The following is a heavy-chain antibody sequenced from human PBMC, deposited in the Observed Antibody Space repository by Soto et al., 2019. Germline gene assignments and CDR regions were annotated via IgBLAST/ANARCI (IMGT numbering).Heavy chain of an antibody. D-gene: IGHD1-1*01. CDR1: GFTFSSYG. Sequence: PGGSLRLSCAASGFTFSSYGMHWVRQAPGKGLEWVAVISYDGSNKYYADSVKGRFTISRDNSKNTLYLQMNSLRAEDTAVYYCAKVWFMGSSGRLSASYFDYWGQGTLVTVSS. J-gene: IGHJ4*02. CDR3: AKVWFMGSSGRLSASYFDY. V-gene: IGHV3-30*18. CDR2: ISYDGSNK.